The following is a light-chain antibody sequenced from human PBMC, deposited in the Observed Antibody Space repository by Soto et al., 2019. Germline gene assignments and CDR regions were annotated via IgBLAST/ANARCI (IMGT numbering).Light chain of an antibody. Sequence: EIVMTQSPATLSVSPGERATLSCRASQSVSSSLAWYQQKPGQAPRLLIYGASTRATGIPARFSGSGSGTEYTLTISSLQSEDFAVYYCLQYNKWPRTFGQGTKVEIK. CDR2: GAS. V-gene: IGKV3-15*01. CDR3: LQYNKWPRT. J-gene: IGKJ1*01. CDR1: QSVSSS.